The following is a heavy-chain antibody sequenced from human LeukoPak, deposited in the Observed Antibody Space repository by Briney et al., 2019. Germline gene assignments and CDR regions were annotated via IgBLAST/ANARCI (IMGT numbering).Heavy chain of an antibody. D-gene: IGHD3-22*01. J-gene: IGHJ4*02. V-gene: IGHV3-23*01. CDR2: ISGSGGST. CDR3: AKDVNYYDSFYY. CDR1: GFTFSSYA. Sequence: GGSLRLSCAASGFTFSSYAMSWVRQAPGKGLEWVSAISGSGGSTYYADSVKGRFTISRDNSKNTLYLQMNSLRAEDTAVYSCAKDVNYYDSFYYWGQGTLVTVSS.